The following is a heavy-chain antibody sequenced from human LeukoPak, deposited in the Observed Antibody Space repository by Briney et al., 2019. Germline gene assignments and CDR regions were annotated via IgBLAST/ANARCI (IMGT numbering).Heavy chain of an antibody. J-gene: IGHJ3*02. CDR2: INPTSGDT. Sequence: ASVKVSCKASGYSFTGYYMNWLRQAPGQGLEWMGWINPTSGDTNSAQKFHGRVTLARDTSISTAYMELSRLTSDDTAVYYCARWIQLWRAFDIWGQGTVVTVSS. CDR3: ARWIQLWRAFDI. CDR1: GYSFTGYY. D-gene: IGHD5-18*01. V-gene: IGHV1-2*02.